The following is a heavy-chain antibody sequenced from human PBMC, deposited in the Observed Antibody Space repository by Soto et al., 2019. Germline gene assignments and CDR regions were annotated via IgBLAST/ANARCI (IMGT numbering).Heavy chain of an antibody. CDR1: GGSFSGYY. CDR2: INHSGST. Sequence: SETLSLTCAVYGGSFSGYYWSWIRQPPGKGLEWIGEINHSGSTNYNPSLKSRVTISVDTSKNQFSLKLSSVTAADTAVYYCARLARITIFGVVLGRYYFDYWGQGTLVTVSS. V-gene: IGHV4-34*01. CDR3: ARLARITIFGVVLGRYYFDY. J-gene: IGHJ4*02. D-gene: IGHD3-3*01.